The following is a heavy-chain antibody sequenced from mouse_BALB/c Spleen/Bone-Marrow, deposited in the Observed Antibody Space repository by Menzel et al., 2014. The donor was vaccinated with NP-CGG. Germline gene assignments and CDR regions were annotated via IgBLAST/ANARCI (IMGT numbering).Heavy chain of an antibody. V-gene: IGHV14-3*02. Sequence: VQLQQSGAELVKPGASVKLSCTASGFNIKDTYMHWVKQRPEQGLEWIGRIDPANGNTKYDPKFQGKATIKADTSSNTAYLQLSSLTSEDTAVYYCARNGNYGAWFAYWGQGTLVTVSA. CDR3: ARNGNYGAWFAY. CDR2: IDPANGNT. J-gene: IGHJ3*01. CDR1: GFNIKDTY. D-gene: IGHD2-1*01.